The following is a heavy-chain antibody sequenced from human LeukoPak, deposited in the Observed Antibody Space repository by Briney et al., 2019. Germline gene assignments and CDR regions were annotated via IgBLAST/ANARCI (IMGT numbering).Heavy chain of an antibody. CDR2: ISYDGSNK. D-gene: IGHD2-15*01. CDR3: ARGSGPP. V-gene: IGHV3-30-3*01. CDR1: GFTFSSYA. Sequence: GGSLRLSCAASGFTFSSYAMHWVRQAPGKGLEWVAVISYDGSNKYYADSVKGRFTISRDNSKNTLYLQMNSLRAEDTAVYHCARGSGPPGGQGTLVTVSS. J-gene: IGHJ5*02.